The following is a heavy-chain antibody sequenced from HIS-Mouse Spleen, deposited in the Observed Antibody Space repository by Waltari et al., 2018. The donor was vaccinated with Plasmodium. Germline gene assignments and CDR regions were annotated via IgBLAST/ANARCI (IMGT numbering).Heavy chain of an antibody. D-gene: IGHD3-3*01. V-gene: IGHV3-30*18. J-gene: IGHJ4*02. CDR1: GLPFSSYG. Sequence: QVQLVESGGGVVQPGRYLRLSCAASGLPFSSYGVHWVRQAPSKGLEWVAVISYDGSNKYYADSVKGRFTISRDNSKNTLYLQMNSLRAEDTAVYYCAKEVLGYYDFWSRPDYWGQGTLVTVSS. CDR2: ISYDGSNK. CDR3: AKEVLGYYDFWSRPDY.